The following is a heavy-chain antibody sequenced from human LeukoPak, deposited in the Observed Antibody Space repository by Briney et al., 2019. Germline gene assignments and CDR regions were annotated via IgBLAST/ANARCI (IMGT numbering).Heavy chain of an antibody. CDR1: GFSFSNYD. CDR2: IGTASDP. Sequence: GGSLRLSCAASGFSFSNYDIHWVRQATGKGLEWVSGIGTASDPYYAGSVKGRFTISRENARNSLYPQMNSLRAGDTAVYYCARGSAVVGATGYYNGMDVWGQGTTVTVSS. J-gene: IGHJ6*02. D-gene: IGHD1-26*01. V-gene: IGHV3-13*05. CDR3: ARGSAVVGATGYYNGMDV.